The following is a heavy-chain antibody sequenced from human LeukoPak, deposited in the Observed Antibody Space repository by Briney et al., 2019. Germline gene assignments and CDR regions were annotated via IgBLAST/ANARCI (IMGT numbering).Heavy chain of an antibody. CDR1: GGSISSYY. V-gene: IGHV4-59*01. CDR2: IYYSGST. CDR3: ARGSSGWYTFDY. J-gene: IGHJ4*02. Sequence: SETLSLACTVSGGSISSYYWSWIRQPPGKGLEWIGYIYYSGSTNYNPSLKSRVTISVDTSKNQFSLKLSSVTAADTAVYYCARGSSGWYTFDYWGQGTLVTVSS. D-gene: IGHD6-19*01.